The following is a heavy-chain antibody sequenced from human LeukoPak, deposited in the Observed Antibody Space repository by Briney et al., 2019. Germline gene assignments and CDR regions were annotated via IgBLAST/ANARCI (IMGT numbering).Heavy chain of an antibody. CDR3: ARGPPLSKYYFDY. CDR1: GFTVSSNY. J-gene: IGHJ4*02. V-gene: IGHV3-53*01. CDR2: ILSGGDT. Sequence: GRCMRLSCAASGFTVSSNYMSWVRQAQGNGLEWDSLILSGGDTYYADSVKGRFTISRDNSKNTLYLQMNSLRAEDTALYYCARGPPLSKYYFDYRGQGTLVTVSS. D-gene: IGHD2/OR15-2a*01.